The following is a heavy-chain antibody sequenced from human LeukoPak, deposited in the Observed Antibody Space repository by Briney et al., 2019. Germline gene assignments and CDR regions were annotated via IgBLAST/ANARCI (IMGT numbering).Heavy chain of an antibody. CDR3: ATSRGYSYGYYRC. V-gene: IGHV4-34*01. D-gene: IGHD5-18*01. CDR2: INHSGST. J-gene: IGHJ4*02. CDR1: GESFSGYY. Sequence: SETLSLTCAVYGESFSGYYWSCIRQPPGKGLEWIGEINHSGSTNYNPSLKSRVTISVDTSKNQFSLKLSSVTAADTAVYYCATSRGYSYGYYRCWGQGTLVTVSS.